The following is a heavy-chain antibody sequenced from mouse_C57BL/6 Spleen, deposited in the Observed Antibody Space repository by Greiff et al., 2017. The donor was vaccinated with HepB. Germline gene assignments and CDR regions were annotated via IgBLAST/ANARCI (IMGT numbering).Heavy chain of an antibody. V-gene: IGHV1-4*01. Sequence: VQLVESGAELARPGASVKMSCKASGYTFTSYTMHWVKQRPGQGLEWIGYINPSSGYTKYNQKFKDKATLTADKSSSTAYMQLSSLTSEDSAVYYCARSDYGYFDYWGQGTTLTVSS. CDR2: INPSSGYT. CDR3: ARSDYGYFDY. CDR1: GYTFTSYT. J-gene: IGHJ2*01. D-gene: IGHD1-1*01.